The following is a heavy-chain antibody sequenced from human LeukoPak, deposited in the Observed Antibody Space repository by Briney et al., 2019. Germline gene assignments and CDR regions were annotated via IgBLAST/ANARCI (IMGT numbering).Heavy chain of an antibody. V-gene: IGHV3-48*02. CDR3: ARLQGGSSGSYYNEDDY. Sequence: GGSLRLSCAASGFPLSGYSMNWVRQAPGKGLEWVSYISSSSSTIYYADSVKGRFTISRDNAKNSLYLQMNSLRDEDTAVYYCARLQGGSSGSYYNEDDYWGQGTLVTVSS. D-gene: IGHD3-10*01. CDR1: GFPLSGYS. CDR2: ISSSSSTI. J-gene: IGHJ4*02.